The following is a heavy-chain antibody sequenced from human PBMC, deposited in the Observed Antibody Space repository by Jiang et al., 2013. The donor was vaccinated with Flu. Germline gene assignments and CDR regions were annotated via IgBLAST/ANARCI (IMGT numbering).Heavy chain of an antibody. CDR2: IYLRDSIP. J-gene: IGHJ4*02. Sequence: QLVESGAEVKKPGESLKIACKGSGYGSISYWIGWVRQMPGKGLEWMGIIYLRDSIPKYSPSFQAQVTISADKSITTAYLQWSSLKASDTAIYYCAGTYDGSFSWDYWGQGTLVTVSS. V-gene: IGHV5-51*01. CDR1: GYGSISYW. CDR3: AGTYDGSFSWDY. D-gene: IGHD1-26*01.